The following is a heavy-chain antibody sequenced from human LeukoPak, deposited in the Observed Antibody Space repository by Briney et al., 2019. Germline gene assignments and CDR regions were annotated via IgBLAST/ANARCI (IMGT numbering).Heavy chain of an antibody. D-gene: IGHD1-26*01. Sequence: GRSLRLSCAASGFTFSSYDMHWARQAPGKGLEWVTVISYDGSNKYYGDSVKGRFTISRDNSKNTLYLKMNSLRAEDTAVYYCAKEGSNGDFDYWGQGTLVTVSS. CDR3: AKEGSNGDFDY. J-gene: IGHJ4*02. CDR1: GFTFSSYD. V-gene: IGHV3-30*18. CDR2: ISYDGSNK.